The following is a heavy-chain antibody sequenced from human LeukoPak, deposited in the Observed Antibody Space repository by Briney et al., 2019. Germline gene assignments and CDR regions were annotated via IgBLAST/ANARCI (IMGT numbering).Heavy chain of an antibody. CDR2: IWYDGSNK. Sequence: PGGSLRLSCTASGFTFSDYGMHWVRQPPGKGLEWVAIIWYDGSNKTYEDSVKGRFTISRDNSKNTLYLQMNSLRAEDTAIYYCAKYGPQDSGSSHFDYWGQGALVTVSS. D-gene: IGHD1-26*01. CDR3: AKYGPQDSGSSHFDY. CDR1: GFTFSDYG. V-gene: IGHV3-33*06. J-gene: IGHJ4*02.